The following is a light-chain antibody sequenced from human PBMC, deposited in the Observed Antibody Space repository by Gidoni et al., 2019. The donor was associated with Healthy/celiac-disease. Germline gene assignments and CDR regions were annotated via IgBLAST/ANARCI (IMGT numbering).Light chain of an antibody. J-gene: IGKJ4*01. Sequence: DILITHSPDSLAVSLGERATINCKSSQSVLYSSNNKNYLAWYQQKPGQPPKLLIYWASTRESGVPDRFSGSGSGTDFTLTISSLQAEDVAVYYCQQYYSTPLTFGGGTKVEIK. CDR3: QQYYSTPLT. CDR2: WAS. CDR1: QSVLYSSNNKNY. V-gene: IGKV4-1*01.